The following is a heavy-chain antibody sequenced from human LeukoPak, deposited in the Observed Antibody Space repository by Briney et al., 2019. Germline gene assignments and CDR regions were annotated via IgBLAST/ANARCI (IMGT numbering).Heavy chain of an antibody. CDR2: IDWDDDK. CDR1: GFSLSTSGMC. J-gene: IGHJ6*02. V-gene: IGHV2-70*01. D-gene: IGHD3/OR15-3a*01. CDR3: ARIRDWSGYYYGMDV. Sequence: SGPTLVNPTQTLTLTCTFSGFSLSTSGMCVSWIRQPPGKALEWLALIDWDDDKYYSTSLKTRLTISKDTSKNQVVLTMTNMDPVDTATYYYARIRDWSGYYYGMDVWGQGTTVTVSS.